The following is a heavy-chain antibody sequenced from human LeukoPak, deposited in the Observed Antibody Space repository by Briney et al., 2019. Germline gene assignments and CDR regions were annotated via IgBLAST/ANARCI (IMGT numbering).Heavy chain of an antibody. J-gene: IGHJ4*02. CDR1: GFTVSSNY. CDR2: IYSGGST. Sequence: GGSLRLSCAASGFTVSSNYMSWVRQAPGKGLEWVSVIYSGGSTYYADSVKGRFTISRDNSKNTLYLQMNSLRAEDTAVYYCARWYGSGSSPYNYWGQGTLVTVSS. CDR3: ARWYGSGSSPYNY. D-gene: IGHD3-10*01. V-gene: IGHV3-66*01.